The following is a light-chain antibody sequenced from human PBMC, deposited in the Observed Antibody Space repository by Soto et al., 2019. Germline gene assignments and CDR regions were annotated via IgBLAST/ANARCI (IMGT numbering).Light chain of an antibody. CDR3: QQSFSTPALP. J-gene: IGKJ4*01. CDR2: GAS. CDR1: QSISSH. Sequence: TPLFSSVGKRVTIPCRASQSISSHLNWYQQKPGKAPKLLIYGASTLQSGVPSRFSGSGSGTDFTLTISSLQSEDFATYYCQQSFSTPALPFGGGTKVAI. V-gene: IGKV1-39*01.